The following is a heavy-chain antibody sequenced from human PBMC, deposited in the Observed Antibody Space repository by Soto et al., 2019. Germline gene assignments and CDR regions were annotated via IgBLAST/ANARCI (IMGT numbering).Heavy chain of an antibody. CDR1: GFTFSNYW. CDR3: VRESHGDY. CDR2: IDHDGPT. V-gene: IGHV3-74*01. Sequence: EVQLVESGGGLVQPGGSLRLSCAGSGFTFSNYWMHWVRQAPGKGLEWVSRIDHDGPTDYADSVRGRFTISRDNAENTLYLQMNSLSAEDTAVYYCVRESHGDYWGQGTLVTVSS. J-gene: IGHJ4*02.